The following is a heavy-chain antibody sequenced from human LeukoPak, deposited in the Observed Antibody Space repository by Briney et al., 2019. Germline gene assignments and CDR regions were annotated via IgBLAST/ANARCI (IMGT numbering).Heavy chain of an antibody. CDR3: ARHALVWRAGYFQH. V-gene: IGHV4-34*01. Sequence: SETLSLTCAVYGGSFSGYYWSWIRQPPGKGLEWIGEINHSGSTNYNPSPKSRVTISVDTSKNQFSLKLSSVTAADTAVYYCARHALVWRAGYFQHWGQGTLVTVSS. J-gene: IGHJ1*01. CDR2: INHSGST. CDR1: GGSFSGYY. D-gene: IGHD1-1*01.